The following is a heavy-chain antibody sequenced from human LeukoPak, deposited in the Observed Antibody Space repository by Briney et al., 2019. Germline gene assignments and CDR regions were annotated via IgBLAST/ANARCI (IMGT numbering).Heavy chain of an antibody. CDR2: IYSDGST. Sequence: GGSLRLSCAASGFSVSGDFMSWVRQAPGKGLEWVSVIYSDGSTYYADSVKGRFTISRDNSKNTLDLQMTGLRAEDTAVYYCARERGRGRDSPWFDYWGQGTLVTVSS. D-gene: IGHD1-26*01. CDR1: GFSVSGDF. CDR3: ARERGRGRDSPWFDY. V-gene: IGHV3-53*01. J-gene: IGHJ4*02.